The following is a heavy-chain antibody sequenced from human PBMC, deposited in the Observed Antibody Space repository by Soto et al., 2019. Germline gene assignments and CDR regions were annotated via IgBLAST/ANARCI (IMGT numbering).Heavy chain of an antibody. CDR2: IYSGGST. Sequence: GGSLRLSCAASGFTVSSNYMSWVRQAPGKGLEWVSVIYSGGSTYYADSVKGRFTISRHNSKNTLYLQMNSLRAEDTAVYYCARVKEVPQYYYYYYIDVWGKGTTVTVSS. V-gene: IGHV3-53*04. CDR3: ARVKEVPQYYYYYYIDV. CDR1: GFTVSSNY. J-gene: IGHJ6*03.